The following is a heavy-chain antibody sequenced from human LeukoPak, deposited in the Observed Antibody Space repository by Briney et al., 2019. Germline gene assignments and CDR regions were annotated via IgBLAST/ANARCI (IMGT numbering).Heavy chain of an antibody. J-gene: IGHJ4*02. Sequence: PGGTLRLSCAASGFTFNNYGMTWVRQPPGKGLEWIGEINHSGSTNYNPSLKSRVTISVDTSKNQFSLKLSSVTAADTAMYYCARVSRGNSVGGDYWGQGTLVTVSS. CDR3: ARVSRGNSVGGDY. V-gene: IGHV4-34*01. D-gene: IGHD4-23*01. CDR1: GFTFNNYG. CDR2: INHSGST.